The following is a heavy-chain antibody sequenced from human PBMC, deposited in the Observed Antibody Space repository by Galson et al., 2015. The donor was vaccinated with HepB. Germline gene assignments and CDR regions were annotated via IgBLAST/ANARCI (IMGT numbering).Heavy chain of an antibody. CDR1: GFTFSSYA. CDR2: ISGSGGST. D-gene: IGHD3-10*01. V-gene: IGHV3-23*01. Sequence: SLRLSCAASGFTFSSYAMSWVRQAPGKGLEWVSAISGSGGSTYYADSVKGRFTISRDNSKNTLYLQMNSLRAEDTAVYYCAKGSTMVRGVIGYWGQGTLVTVSS. J-gene: IGHJ4*02. CDR3: AKGSTMVRGVIGY.